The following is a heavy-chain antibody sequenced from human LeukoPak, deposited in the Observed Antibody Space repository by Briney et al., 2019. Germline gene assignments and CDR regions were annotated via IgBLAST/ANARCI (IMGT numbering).Heavy chain of an antibody. J-gene: IGHJ4*02. D-gene: IGHD3-16*01. CDR3: ARGGGTKSTSDFDY. CDR2: INHSGST. V-gene: IGHV4-34*01. CDR1: GGSFSGYY. Sequence: PSETLSLTCAVYGGSFSGYYWSWIRQAPGKGLEWIGEINHSGSTNYNPSLKSRVTISVDTSKNQFSLKLSSVTAADTAVYYCARGGGTKSTSDFDYWGQGTLVTVSS.